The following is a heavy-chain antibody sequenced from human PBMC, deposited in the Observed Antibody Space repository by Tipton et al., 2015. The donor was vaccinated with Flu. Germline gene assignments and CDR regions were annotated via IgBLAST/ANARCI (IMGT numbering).Heavy chain of an antibody. J-gene: IGHJ6*02. CDR1: GGSIRSGSYS. CDR2: IYGSGGT. CDR3: VRGYSGYEPYYYAMDV. V-gene: IGHV4-61*02. Sequence: TLSLTCTVSGGSIRSGSYSWNWIRQPAGKGLEWIGRIYGSGGTNYNPSLKSRVTMSVDTSKNQFSLKMRSVTAADTAVFYCVRGYSGYEPYYYAMDVWGQGTTVAVSS. D-gene: IGHD5-12*01.